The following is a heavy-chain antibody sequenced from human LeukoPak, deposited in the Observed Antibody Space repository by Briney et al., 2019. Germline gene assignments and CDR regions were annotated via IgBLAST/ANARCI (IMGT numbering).Heavy chain of an antibody. D-gene: IGHD3-9*01. CDR3: ARESYDILTGYSPYYFDY. Sequence: GGSLRLSCAASEFTFSSYWMSWVRQAPGKGLEWVANIKQDGGEKYYLDSVKGRFTVSRDNAKNSLYLQMNSLRAEDTAVYYCARESYDILTGYSPYYFDYWGQGTLVTVSS. J-gene: IGHJ4*02. CDR1: EFTFSSYW. V-gene: IGHV3-7*03. CDR2: IKQDGGEK.